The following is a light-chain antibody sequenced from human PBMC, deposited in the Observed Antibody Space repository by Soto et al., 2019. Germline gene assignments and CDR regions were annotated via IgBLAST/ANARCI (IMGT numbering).Light chain of an antibody. CDR3: QQYDNWPIT. CDR2: GAS. CDR1: QSVGSN. J-gene: IGKJ5*01. V-gene: IGKV3-15*01. Sequence: ERVLTQSPATLSVSPGERAILSCRASQSVGSNLAWYQQKPGQAPRLLIYGASTRATDTPARFSGSGSGTEFTLTISSLQSEAIAVYSCQQYDNWPITFGQGTRLEIK.